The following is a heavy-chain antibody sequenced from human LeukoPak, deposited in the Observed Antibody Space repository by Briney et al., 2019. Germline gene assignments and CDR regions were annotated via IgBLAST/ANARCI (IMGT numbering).Heavy chain of an antibody. CDR1: GYTFTGYY. V-gene: IGHV1-2*02. CDR3: ARALIAAAGLFDY. D-gene: IGHD6-13*01. J-gene: IGHJ4*02. Sequence: ASVKVSCKASGYTFTGYYMHWVRQAPGQGLEWMGWINPNSGGTNYAQKFQGRVTMTRDTSISTAYMGLSRLRSDDTAVYYRARALIAAAGLFDYWGQGTLVTVSS. CDR2: INPNSGGT.